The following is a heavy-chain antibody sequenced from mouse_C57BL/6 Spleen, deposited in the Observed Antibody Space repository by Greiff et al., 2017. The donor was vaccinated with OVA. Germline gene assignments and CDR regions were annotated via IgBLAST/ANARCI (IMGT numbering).Heavy chain of an antibody. V-gene: IGHV1-15*01. D-gene: IGHD1-1*01. J-gene: IGHJ3*01. CDR3: TREGVYYGTSFAY. Sequence: VQLQQSGAELVRPGASVTLSCKASGYTFTDYEMHWVKQTPVHGLEWIGAIDPETGGTAYNQKFKGKAILTADKSSSTAYMELRRLTSEDSAVYYCTREGVYYGTSFAYWGQGTLVTVSA. CDR2: IDPETGGT. CDR1: GYTFTDYE.